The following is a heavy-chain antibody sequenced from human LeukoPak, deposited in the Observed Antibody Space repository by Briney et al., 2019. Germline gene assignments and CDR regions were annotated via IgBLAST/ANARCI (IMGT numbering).Heavy chain of an antibody. CDR2: INTNTGNP. D-gene: IGHD2-2*02. V-gene: IGHV7-4-1*02. J-gene: IGHJ4*02. Sequence: ASVKVSCKASGYTFTSYAMNWVRQAPGQGLEWMGWINTNTGNPTYAQGFTGRFVFSLDTSVSTAYLQISSLKAEDTAVYYCAGDQYQLGYCSSTSCYIPDYWGQGTLVTVSS. CDR3: AGDQYQLGYCSSTSCYIPDY. CDR1: GYTFTSYA.